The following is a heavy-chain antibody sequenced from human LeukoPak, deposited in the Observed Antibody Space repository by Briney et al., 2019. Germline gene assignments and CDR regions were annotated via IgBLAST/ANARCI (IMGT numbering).Heavy chain of an antibody. CDR3: ARDPGGVATPDAFDI. Sequence: PGGSLRLSCAASGFTFSSYSMNWVRQAPGEGLEWVSYISSSSSTIYYADSVKGRFTISRDNAKNSLYLQMNSLRAEDTAVYYCARDPGGVATPDAFDIWGQGTMVTVSS. V-gene: IGHV3-48*01. D-gene: IGHD5-12*01. CDR1: GFTFSSYS. J-gene: IGHJ3*02. CDR2: ISSSSSTI.